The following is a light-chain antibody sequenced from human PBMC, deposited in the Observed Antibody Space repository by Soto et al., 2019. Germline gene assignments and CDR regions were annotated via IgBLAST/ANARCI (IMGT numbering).Light chain of an antibody. J-gene: IGKJ1*01. CDR1: QSVSSK. Sequence: EIVMTQSPATLSVSPGERATLSCRASQSVSSKLAWYQQKPGQGPRLLIYGASTRATGIPARFSGSGSGTEFTLTISSLQSEDFAVYYCHHYSTWLCTFGQGTKVEIK. V-gene: IGKV3-15*01. CDR2: GAS. CDR3: HHYSTWLCT.